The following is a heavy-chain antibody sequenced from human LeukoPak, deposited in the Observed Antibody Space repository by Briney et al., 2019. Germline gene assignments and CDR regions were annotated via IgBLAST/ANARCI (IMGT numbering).Heavy chain of an antibody. V-gene: IGHV1-8*03. J-gene: IGHJ6*03. Sequence: ASVKVSCKASGYTFTAYYMHWVRQVTGQGLEWMGWMNPNSGNTGYAQKFQGRVTITRNTSISTAFMELSSLRSGDTAVYYFARRAVGNSQYYSIDVWGKGTTVTVSS. CDR3: ARRAVGNSQYYSIDV. CDR2: MNPNSGNT. CDR1: GYTFTAYY. D-gene: IGHD6-19*01.